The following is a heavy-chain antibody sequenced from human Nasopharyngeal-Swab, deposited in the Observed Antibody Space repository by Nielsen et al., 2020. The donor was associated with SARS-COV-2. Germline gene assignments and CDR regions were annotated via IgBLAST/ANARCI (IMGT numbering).Heavy chain of an antibody. V-gene: IGHV4-39*01. CDR3: ARQIWLRFSWFDP. CDR1: GGSISSSSYY. J-gene: IGHJ5*02. Sequence: SETLSLTCTVSGGSISSSSYYWVWIRQPPGKGLEWIGSIYYSGSTYYNPSLKSRVTISVDTSKNQFSLKLSSVTAADTAVYYCARQIWLRFSWFDPWGQGTLVTVSS. D-gene: IGHD5-12*01. CDR2: IYYSGST.